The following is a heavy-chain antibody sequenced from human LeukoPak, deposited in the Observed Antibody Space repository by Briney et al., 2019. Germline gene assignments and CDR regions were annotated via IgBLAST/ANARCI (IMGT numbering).Heavy chain of an antibody. Sequence: PSETLSLTCAVYGGSFSGYYWSWIRQPPGKGLEWIGEINHGGSTNYNPSLKSRVTISVDTSENQFSLKLSSVTAADTAVYYCARGGYYDFWSGYHTTFDYWGQGTLVTVSS. J-gene: IGHJ4*02. D-gene: IGHD3-3*01. V-gene: IGHV4-34*01. CDR1: GGSFSGYY. CDR3: ARGGYYDFWSGYHTTFDY. CDR2: INHGGST.